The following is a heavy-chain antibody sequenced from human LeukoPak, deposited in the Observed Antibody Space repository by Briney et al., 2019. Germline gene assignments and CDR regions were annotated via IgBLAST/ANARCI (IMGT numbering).Heavy chain of an antibody. J-gene: IGHJ4*02. CDR3: ARRDDSSGIDY. V-gene: IGHV4-39*07. Sequence: SETLSLTCTVSGGSISSSSYYWGWIRQPPGKGLEWIGSIYYSGSTYYNPSLKSRVTISVDTSKNQFSLKLSSVTAADTAVYYCARRDDSSGIDYWGQGTLVTVSS. D-gene: IGHD3-22*01. CDR2: IYYSGST. CDR1: GGSISSSSYY.